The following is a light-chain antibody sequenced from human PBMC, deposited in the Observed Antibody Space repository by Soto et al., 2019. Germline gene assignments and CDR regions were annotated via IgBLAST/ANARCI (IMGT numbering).Light chain of an antibody. V-gene: IGLV1-44*01. CDR2: SYD. J-gene: IGLJ1*01. Sequence: QSVLTQPPSASGAPGQWVTISCSTSSSNLGDNTVNWYQHVPGTAPKLLIYSYDQRPSGVPDRFSGSKSGTSASLAISGLQSEDEADYYCAAWDASLDGYVFGTGTKVTVL. CDR1: SSNLGDNT. CDR3: AAWDASLDGYV.